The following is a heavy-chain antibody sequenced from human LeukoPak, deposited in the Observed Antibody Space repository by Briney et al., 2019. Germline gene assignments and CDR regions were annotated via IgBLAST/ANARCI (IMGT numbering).Heavy chain of an antibody. CDR2: IKQDGSEK. D-gene: IGHD5-12*01. V-gene: IGHV3-7*01. CDR3: ARAGYSGYDNFFDY. Sequence: GGSLRLSCAASGFTFSTYGMHWVRQAPGKGLEWVANIKQDGSEKYYVDSVKGRFTISRDNAKNSLYLQMNSLRAEDSAVYYCARAGYSGYDNFFDYWGQGTLVTVSS. J-gene: IGHJ4*02. CDR1: GFTFSTYG.